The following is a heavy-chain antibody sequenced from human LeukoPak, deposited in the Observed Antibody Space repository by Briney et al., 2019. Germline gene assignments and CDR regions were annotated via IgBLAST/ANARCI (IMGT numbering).Heavy chain of an antibody. J-gene: IGHJ4*02. CDR1: GFTFSSYA. CDR3: AKSPVDY. V-gene: IGHV3-23*01. CDR2: ISRSGGST. Sequence: GGSLRLSCAASGFTFSSYAMTWVRQAPGRGLEWVSAISRSGGSTYYADSVKGRFTISRDNSENTLYLQMNSLRVEDTAIYYCAKSPVDYWDQGTLVTVSS.